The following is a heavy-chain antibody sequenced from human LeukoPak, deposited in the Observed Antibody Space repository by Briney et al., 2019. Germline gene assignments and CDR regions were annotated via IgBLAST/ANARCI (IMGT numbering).Heavy chain of an antibody. D-gene: IGHD2-15*01. CDR2: IYYSGST. Sequence: PSETLSLTCTVSGGSISSYYWSWIRQPPGKGLEWIGYIYYSGSTNYNPSLKSRVSISVDTSKNQSSLKLSSVTAADTAVYYCARSVEGYCRGGSCYSYSYYMDVWGKGTTVTVSS. J-gene: IGHJ6*03. V-gene: IGHV4-59*01. CDR1: GGSISSYY. CDR3: ARSVEGYCRGGSCYSYSYYMDV.